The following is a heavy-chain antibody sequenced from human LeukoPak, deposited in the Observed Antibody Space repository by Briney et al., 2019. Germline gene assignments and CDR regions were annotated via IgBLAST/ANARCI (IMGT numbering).Heavy chain of an antibody. V-gene: IGHV3-30-3*01. CDR2: ISYDGSNK. CDR3: ASGGDAGY. Sequence: GGSLRLSCAASGFTFSSYAMHWVRQAPGKGLEWVAVISYDGSNKYYADSVKGRFTISRDNSKNTLYLQMNRLRAEDTAVYYCASGGDAGYWGQGTLVTVSS. J-gene: IGHJ4*02. D-gene: IGHD2-21*02. CDR1: GFTFSSYA.